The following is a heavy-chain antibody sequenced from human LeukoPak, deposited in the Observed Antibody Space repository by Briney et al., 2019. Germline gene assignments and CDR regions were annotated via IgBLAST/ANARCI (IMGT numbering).Heavy chain of an antibody. V-gene: IGHV4-38-2*02. J-gene: IGHJ4*02. CDR3: ARGRGSSWYMNY. D-gene: IGHD6-13*01. Sequence: SETLSLTCSVSGYSISSGYYWSWIRQPPGKGLEWNGEINHSGSTNYNPSLKSRVTISVDTSKNQFSLKLSSVTAADTAVYYCARGRGSSWYMNYWGQGTLVTVSS. CDR2: INHSGST. CDR1: GYSISSGYY.